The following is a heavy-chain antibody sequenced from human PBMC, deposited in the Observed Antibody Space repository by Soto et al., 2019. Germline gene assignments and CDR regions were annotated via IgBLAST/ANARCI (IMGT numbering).Heavy chain of an antibody. CDR3: VRRSNPSLQDSGFWFDS. J-gene: IGHJ5*01. D-gene: IGHD5-12*01. Sequence: EVQLVQSGAEAKKPGESLKISCQGSGYMFSNYWIGWVRQMPGKGLESMGIIWPGDSDVRYSPSFQGQVTISVDQSLRPTYLQWRDLKAADSAIYYWVRRSNPSLQDSGFWFDSWGQGTLVYFSS. V-gene: IGHV5-51*03. CDR1: GYMFSNYW. CDR2: IWPGDSDV.